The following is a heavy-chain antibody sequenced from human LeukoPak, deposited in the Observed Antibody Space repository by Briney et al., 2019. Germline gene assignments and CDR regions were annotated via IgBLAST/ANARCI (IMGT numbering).Heavy chain of an antibody. J-gene: IGHJ4*02. CDR2: TSNHGNDG. V-gene: IGHV3-30*01. CDR1: GFSFSSYA. CDR3: TRDRGVMTDFDY. Sequence: GGSLRLSCTDSGFSFSSYAMHWVRQSPGKGLEWVAVTSNHGNDGFYADSVKGRFTISRDNSKKTLYLQMDSLRPEDTGVYYCTRDRGVMTDFDYWGQGTLVTVSS. D-gene: IGHD3-10*01.